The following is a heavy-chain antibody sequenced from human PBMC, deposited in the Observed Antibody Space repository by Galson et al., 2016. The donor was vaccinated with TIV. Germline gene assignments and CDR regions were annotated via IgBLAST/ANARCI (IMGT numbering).Heavy chain of an antibody. Sequence: SVKVSCKASGYTFTDYYMHWVRQAPGQGLEWVGGIIPLLSSPSYGLKFQGRLTITADESMTTSYMELTSLTSDDTAMYYCARGPGPAGIVGIYYNMDVWGQGTTVIVSS. J-gene: IGHJ6*02. CDR1: GYTFTDYY. CDR3: ARGPGPAGIVGIYYNMDV. CDR2: IIPLLSSP. V-gene: IGHV1-69*13. D-gene: IGHD1-26*01.